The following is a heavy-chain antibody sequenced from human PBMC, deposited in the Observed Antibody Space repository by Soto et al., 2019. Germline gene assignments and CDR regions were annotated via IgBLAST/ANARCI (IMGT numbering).Heavy chain of an antibody. Sequence: EVQLVESGGGLVKPGGSLRLSCAASGFTFSNAWMSWVRQAPGRGLEWVGRIKSKTDGGTTDYAAPVKGRFTISRDDSKNTLYLQMNSLKTEDTAVYYCTTDLPYRPPDYWGQGTLVTVSS. CDR3: TTDLPYRPPDY. CDR1: GFTFSNAW. CDR2: IKSKTDGGTT. J-gene: IGHJ4*02. D-gene: IGHD3-16*02. V-gene: IGHV3-15*01.